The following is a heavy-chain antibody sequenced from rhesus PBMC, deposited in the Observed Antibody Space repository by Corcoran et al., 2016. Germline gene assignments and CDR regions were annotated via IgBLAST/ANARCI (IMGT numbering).Heavy chain of an antibody. J-gene: IGHJ4*01. CDR1: GYPFTSYS. Sequence: QVQLVQSGAEVKNPGASVKVSCKASGYPFTSYSINWVRPAPGQGLEWMGWINPSNGKAAYAQKFQGRVTMTRDTSTSTAYMELSSLRSEDTAVYYCVGWMNTVTHWGQGVLVTVSS. CDR2: INPSNGKA. CDR3: VGWMNTVTH. V-gene: IGHV1-200*01. D-gene: IGHD4-23*01.